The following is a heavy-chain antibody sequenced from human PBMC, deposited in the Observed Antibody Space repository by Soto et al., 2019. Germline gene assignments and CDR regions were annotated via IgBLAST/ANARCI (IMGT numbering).Heavy chain of an antibody. CDR2: IYYSGST. J-gene: IGHJ5*02. D-gene: IGHD5-18*01. CDR3: ARIPVDTYMINWFDP. V-gene: IGHV4-61*08. CDR1: GGSVSSGDYY. Sequence: PSETLSLTCTVSGGSVSSGDYYWSWIRQPLGKGLEWIGYIYYSGSTNYNPSLKSRVSISLDTSKNQFSLRLTSVTAADTAVYYCARIPVDTYMINWFDPWGQGTLVTVS.